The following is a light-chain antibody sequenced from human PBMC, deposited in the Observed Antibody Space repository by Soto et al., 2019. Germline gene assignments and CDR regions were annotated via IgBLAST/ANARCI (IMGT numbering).Light chain of an antibody. CDR3: KSYAGSNTYV. Sequence: QSVLTQPPSASGYPGQSVTISCTGTKSDIGVYDFVSWYQHHPGKAPRLIIYEVVQRPSGAPDRFSGSKSGNTASLTVSGLQAADEADYFCKSYAGSNTYVFGSGTKVTVL. CDR1: KSDIGVYDF. V-gene: IGLV2-8*01. J-gene: IGLJ1*01. CDR2: EVV.